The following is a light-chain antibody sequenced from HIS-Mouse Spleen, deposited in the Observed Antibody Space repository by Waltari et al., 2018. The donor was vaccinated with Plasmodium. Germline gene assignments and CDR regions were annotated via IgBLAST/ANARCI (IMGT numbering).Light chain of an antibody. CDR3: CSYAGSYTWV. CDR2: DVS. J-gene: IGLJ3*02. CDR1: SSDAGGYTY. Sequence: QSALTQPRSVSGSPGQSVTISCTGTSSDAGGYTYVSWYQQHPGKAPKLMIYDVSNRPSGVPDRFSGSKSGNTASLTISGLQAEDEADYYCCSYAGSYTWVFGGGTKLTVL. V-gene: IGLV2-11*01.